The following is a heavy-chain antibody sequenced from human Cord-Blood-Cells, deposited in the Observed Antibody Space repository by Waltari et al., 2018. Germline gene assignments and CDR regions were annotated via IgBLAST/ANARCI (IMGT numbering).Heavy chain of an antibody. Sequence: QVQLVQSGAEVKKPGASVKVSCKASGSTFTDDYMHWVRQAPGQGLEWMGWINPNSGGTNYAQKFQGRVTMTRDTSISTAYMELSRLRSDDTAVYYCARPMVGNDAFDIWGQGTMVTVSS. CDR3: ARPMVGNDAFDI. V-gene: IGHV1-2*02. CDR2: INPNSGGT. J-gene: IGHJ3*02. D-gene: IGHD3-10*01. CDR1: GSTFTDDY.